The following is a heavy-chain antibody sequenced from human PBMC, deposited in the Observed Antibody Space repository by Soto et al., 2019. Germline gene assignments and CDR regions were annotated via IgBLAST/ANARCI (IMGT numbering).Heavy chain of an antibody. CDR2: INPATGAA. V-gene: IGHV1-2*02. Sequence: QLHLVQSGAVVKKPGASVTVSCSASGYPVTAYYMHWVRQAPGRGLEWMGGINPATGAAKYTQTFQGRVTLYRGTYKSIVFMELGRLKAVETAVFFCARGGGVGVAGSAAFDMWGQGTLVTVSS. J-gene: IGHJ3*02. CDR1: GYPVTAYY. D-gene: IGHD3-3*01. CDR3: ARGGGVGVAGSAAFDM.